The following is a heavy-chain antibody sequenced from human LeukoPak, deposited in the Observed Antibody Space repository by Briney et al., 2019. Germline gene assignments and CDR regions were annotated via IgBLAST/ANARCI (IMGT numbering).Heavy chain of an antibody. J-gene: IGHJ4*02. V-gene: IGHV5-51*01. CDR2: IYPGDSDT. CDR3: ARHGAYYYDSSGYYFGIDY. CDR1: GYSFTSYW. Sequence: GESLKISCKGSGYSFTSYWIGWVRQMPGKGLEWMGIIYPGDSDTRYSPSFQGQVTISADKSISTAYLQWSSLKASDTAMYYCARHGAYYYDSSGYYFGIDYWGQGTLVTVSS. D-gene: IGHD3-22*01.